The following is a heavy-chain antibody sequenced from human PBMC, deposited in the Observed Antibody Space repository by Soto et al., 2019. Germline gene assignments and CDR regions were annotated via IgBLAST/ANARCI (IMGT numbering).Heavy chain of an antibody. V-gene: IGHV4-31*03. D-gene: IGHD1-26*01. CDR1: GDSVSSGSHF. CDR2: ISYSGST. CDR3: ARGRPMMGAETFFDY. J-gene: IGHJ4*02. Sequence: QVQLQESGPGLVKPSQTLSLTCTVSGDSVSSGSHFWTWIRQHPGKGLEWLGYISYSGSTYYNPSLNPSLKTRLSISIDTSENHFSLHLSSVNAADTAVYYCARGRPMMGAETFFDYWGPGTLVTVSS.